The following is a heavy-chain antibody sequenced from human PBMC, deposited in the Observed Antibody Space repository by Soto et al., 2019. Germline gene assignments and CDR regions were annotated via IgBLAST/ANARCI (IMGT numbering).Heavy chain of an antibody. V-gene: IGHV4-30-2*01. CDR1: GGSISSGGYS. CDR3: ASSRGRPVPLHY. D-gene: IGHD1-26*01. Sequence: QLQLQESGSGLVKPSQTLSLTCAVSGGSISSGGYSWSWIRQPPGKGLEWIGYIYHSGSTYYNPALKSRVTISVDRSKNQCSLKLSSVTAADTAVYYCASSRGRPVPLHYWGQGTLVTVSS. CDR2: IYHSGST. J-gene: IGHJ4*02.